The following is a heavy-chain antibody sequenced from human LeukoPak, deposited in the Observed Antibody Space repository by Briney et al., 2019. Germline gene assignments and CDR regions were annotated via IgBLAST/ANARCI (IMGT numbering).Heavy chain of an antibody. CDR1: TFTFSSYA. CDR3: AKDGSSGWGYFHS. J-gene: IGHJ4*02. CDR2: IVISGDNT. Sequence: GGSLRLSCAASTFTFSSYAMSWVRQAPGKGLEWVSAIVISGDNTYYADAVKGRVTISRDNSRSTLYLQMNSLRAEDTAVYYCAKDGSSGWGYFHSWGQGTLVTVSS. V-gene: IGHV3-23*01. D-gene: IGHD6-19*01.